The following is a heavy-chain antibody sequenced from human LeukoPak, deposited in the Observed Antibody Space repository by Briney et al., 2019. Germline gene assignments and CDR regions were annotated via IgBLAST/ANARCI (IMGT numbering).Heavy chain of an antibody. V-gene: IGHV4-4*02. CDR2: IYHRGST. Sequence: MTSETLSLTCAVSGGSISSNHWWSWVRQPPGKGLEWIGEIYHRGSTDYNPSLKSRVTISVDKSKNQFSLKLSSVTAADTAVYYCARGYYDSSGYYYFDYWGQGTLVTVSS. D-gene: IGHD3-22*01. J-gene: IGHJ4*02. CDR1: GGSISSNHW. CDR3: ARGYYDSSGYYYFDY.